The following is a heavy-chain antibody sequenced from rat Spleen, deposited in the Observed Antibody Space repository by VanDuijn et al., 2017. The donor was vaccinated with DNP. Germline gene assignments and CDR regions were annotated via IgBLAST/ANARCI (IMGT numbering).Heavy chain of an antibody. V-gene: IGHV5-25*01. CDR3: ARRRVTMGITHYWYFDF. D-gene: IGHD1-9*01. CDR2: ISTGGGNT. CDR1: GFTFSNYY. Sequence: EVQLVESGGGLVQPGRSMKLSCAASGFTFSNYYMAWVRQAPTKGLEWVASISTGGGNTYYRDSVKGRFTISRDNAKSTLYLQMDSLRSEDTATYYCARRRVTMGITHYWYFDFWGPGTMVTVSS. J-gene: IGHJ1*01.